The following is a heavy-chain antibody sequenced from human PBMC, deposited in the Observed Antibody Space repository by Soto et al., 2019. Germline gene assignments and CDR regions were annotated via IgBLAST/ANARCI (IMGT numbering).Heavy chain of an antibody. CDR2: INHSGST. D-gene: IGHD2-15*01. CDR1: GGSFSGYY. J-gene: IGHJ4*02. Sequence: PSETLSLTCAVYGGSFSGYYWSWIRQPPGKGLEWIGEINHSGSTNYNPSLKSRVTISVDTSKNQFSLKLSSVTAADTAVYYCARGRGRYCSGGSCHLYFDYWGQGTLVTVSS. V-gene: IGHV4-34*01. CDR3: ARGRGRYCSGGSCHLYFDY.